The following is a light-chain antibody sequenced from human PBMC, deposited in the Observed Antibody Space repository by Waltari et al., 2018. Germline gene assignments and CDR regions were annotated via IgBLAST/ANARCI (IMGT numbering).Light chain of an antibody. Sequence: VGLRQSPGTLSLSPGERPTPPCRASQGVSRYLAWYQQRPGQAPRLLIYAASTRATGIPDRFSGSGSGTDFSLTISRLEPEDFAVYYCQNHERLPATFGQGTKVEIK. CDR1: QGVSRY. J-gene: IGKJ1*01. V-gene: IGKV3-20*01. CDR3: QNHERLPAT. CDR2: AAS.